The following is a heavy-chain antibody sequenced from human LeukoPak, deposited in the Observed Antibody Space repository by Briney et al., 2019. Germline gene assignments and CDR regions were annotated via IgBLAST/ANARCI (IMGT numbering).Heavy chain of an antibody. J-gene: IGHJ4*02. V-gene: IGHV3-23*01. Sequence: GGSLRPSCAASGFTFSSYAMSWARKAPGKGLEWVSAISGSGGSTYYADSVKGRFTISRDNSKNTLYLQMNSLRAEDTAVYYCAKSGRRWELLRNYFDYWGQGTLVTVSS. CDR3: AKSGRRWELLRNYFDY. CDR1: GFTFSSYA. D-gene: IGHD1-26*01. CDR2: ISGSGGST.